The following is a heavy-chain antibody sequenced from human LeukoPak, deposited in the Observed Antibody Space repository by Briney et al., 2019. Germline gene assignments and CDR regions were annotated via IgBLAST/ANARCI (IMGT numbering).Heavy chain of an antibody. CDR1: GYTFTSYD. V-gene: IGHV1-8*03. Sequence: ASVKVSCKASGYTFTSYDINWVRRATGQGLEWMGWMNPNSGNTGYAQKFQGRVTITRNTSISTAYMELSSLRSEDTAVYYCARGRYYDFWSGYYIHHFDYWGQGTLVTVSS. D-gene: IGHD3-3*01. J-gene: IGHJ4*02. CDR3: ARGRYYDFWSGYYIHHFDY. CDR2: MNPNSGNT.